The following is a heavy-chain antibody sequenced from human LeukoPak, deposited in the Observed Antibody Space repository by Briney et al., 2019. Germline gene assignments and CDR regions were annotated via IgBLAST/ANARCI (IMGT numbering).Heavy chain of an antibody. J-gene: IGHJ4*02. Sequence: GGSLRLSCAASGFTFSSYGMHWVRQAPGQGLEWVAVLSYDGTIKAYTDSVKGRFTISRDTSKNTLYLQTNSLRGEDTAVYYCARDLVAGSPDYFDYWGLGTLVTVSS. CDR2: LSYDGTIK. CDR1: GFTFSSYG. CDR3: ARDLVAGSPDYFDY. V-gene: IGHV3-30*19. D-gene: IGHD6-19*01.